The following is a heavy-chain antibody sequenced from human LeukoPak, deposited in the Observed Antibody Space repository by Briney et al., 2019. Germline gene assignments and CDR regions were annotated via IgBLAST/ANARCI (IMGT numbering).Heavy chain of an antibody. D-gene: IGHD2-2*01. CDR2: IYYSGST. J-gene: IGHJ6*03. CDR1: GGSISSYY. V-gene: IGHV4-59*01. Sequence: PSETLSLTCTVSGGSISSYYWSWIRQPPGKGLEWIGYIYYSGSTNYNPSLKSRVTISVDTSKNQFSLKLSSVTAADTAVYYRARTTPPWDIVVVPAAAYYMDVWGKGTTVTVSS. CDR3: ARTTPPWDIVVVPAAAYYMDV.